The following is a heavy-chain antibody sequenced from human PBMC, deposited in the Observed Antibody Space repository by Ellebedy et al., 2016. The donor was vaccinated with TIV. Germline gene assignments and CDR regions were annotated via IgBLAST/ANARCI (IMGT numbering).Heavy chain of an antibody. CDR3: AKRGYDGDYLDY. Sequence: GESLKISXAASGFTFSSYAMSWVRQAPGKGLEWVSAISGSGGSTYYADSVKGRFTISRDNSKNTLYLQMNSLRAEDTAVYYCAKRGYDGDYLDYWGQGTLVTVSS. D-gene: IGHD4-17*01. V-gene: IGHV3-23*01. CDR1: GFTFSSYA. J-gene: IGHJ4*02. CDR2: ISGSGGST.